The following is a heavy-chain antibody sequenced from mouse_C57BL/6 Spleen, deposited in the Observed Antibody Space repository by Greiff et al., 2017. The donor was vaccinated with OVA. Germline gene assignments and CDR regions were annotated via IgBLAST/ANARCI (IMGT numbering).Heavy chain of an antibody. CDR3: ARIYYDSRFDY. CDR2: INPSTGGT. CDR1: GYSFTGYY. J-gene: IGHJ2*01. Sequence: EVQLQQSGPELVKPGASVKISCKASGYSFTGYYMNWVKQSPEKSLEWIGEINPSTGGTTYNQKFKAKATLTVDKSSSTAYMQLKSLTSEDSAVYYCARIYYDSRFDYWGQGTTLTVSS. D-gene: IGHD2-4*01. V-gene: IGHV1-42*01.